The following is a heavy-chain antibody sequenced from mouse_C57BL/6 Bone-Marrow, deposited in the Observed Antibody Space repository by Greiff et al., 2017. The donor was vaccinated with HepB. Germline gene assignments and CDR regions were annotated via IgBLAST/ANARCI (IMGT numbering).Heavy chain of an antibody. J-gene: IGHJ2*01. CDR3: VTPYYSGSPYYFDY. Sequence: DVKLVESGGGLVKPGGSLKLSCAASGFTFSDYGMHWVRQAPEKGLEWVAYISSGSSTIYYADTVKGRFTITRDNAKNTLFLQMTSLRSEDTAMYYDVTPYYSGSPYYFDYWGRGTTLSVYS. CDR2: ISSGSSTI. V-gene: IGHV5-17*01. CDR1: GFTFSDYG. D-gene: IGHD1-1*01.